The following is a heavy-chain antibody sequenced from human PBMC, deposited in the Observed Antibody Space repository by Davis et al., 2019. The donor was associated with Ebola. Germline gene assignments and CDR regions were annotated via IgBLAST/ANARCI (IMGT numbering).Heavy chain of an antibody. J-gene: IGHJ3*02. V-gene: IGHV4-38-2*02. CDR2: MSHGGST. CDR3: ARDLRGHSGAFDI. Sequence: SETLSLTCSVSGYSINSNYYWGWIRQPPGKGLEWIGTMSHGGSTYYSPSLKSRVTISVDTSKNQFSLKLDSVTAADTAVYYCARDLRGHSGAFDIWGQGTMVTVSS. D-gene: IGHD3-10*01. CDR1: GYSINSNYY.